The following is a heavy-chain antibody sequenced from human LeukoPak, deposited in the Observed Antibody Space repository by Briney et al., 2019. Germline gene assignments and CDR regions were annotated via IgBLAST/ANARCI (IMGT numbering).Heavy chain of an antibody. D-gene: IGHD5-18*01. CDR2: MNPNSGNT. CDR3: ARQGYSYLMDV. V-gene: IGHV1-8*01. J-gene: IGHJ6*03. Sequence: ASVKVSCKASGYTFTRYDINWVRQATGQGLEWMGWMNPNSGNTGYAQKLQGRVTMTTDTSTSTAYMELRSLRSDDTAVYYCARQGYSYLMDVWGKGTTVTVSS. CDR1: GYTFTRYD.